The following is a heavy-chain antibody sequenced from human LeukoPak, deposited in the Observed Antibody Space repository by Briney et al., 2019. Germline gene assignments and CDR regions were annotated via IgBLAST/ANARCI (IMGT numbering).Heavy chain of an antibody. Sequence: ASVKVSCKASGGTFSSYAISWVRQAPGQGLEWMGGIIPIFGTANYAQKFQGRVTITAAESTSTAYMELSSLRSEDTAVYYCARGVGYFDWLTLDYWGQGTLVTVSS. D-gene: IGHD3-9*01. CDR1: GGTFSSYA. CDR2: IIPIFGTA. J-gene: IGHJ4*02. CDR3: ARGVGYFDWLTLDY. V-gene: IGHV1-69*13.